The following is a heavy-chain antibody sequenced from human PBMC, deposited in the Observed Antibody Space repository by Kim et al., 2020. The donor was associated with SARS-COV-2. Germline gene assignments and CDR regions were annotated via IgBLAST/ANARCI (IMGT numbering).Heavy chain of an antibody. CDR2: GTT. V-gene: IGHV3-15*01. J-gene: IGHJ4*02. D-gene: IGHD6-13*01. Sequence: GTTDDAAPVKGRFTISRDDSKNTLYLQMNSLKTEDTAVYYCTTGGAAAGTKYWGQGTLVTVSS. CDR3: TTGGAAAGTKY.